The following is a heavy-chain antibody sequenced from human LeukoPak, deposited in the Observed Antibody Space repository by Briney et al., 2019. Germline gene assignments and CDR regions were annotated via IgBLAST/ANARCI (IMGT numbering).Heavy chain of an antibody. V-gene: IGHV3-23*03. CDR3: ANSGDNGY. Sequence: GGSLRLSCATSGFTFSSYWMSWVRQAPGKGLEWVSSVNDNAGSSKWYADSVKGRFTISRDNSKNTLYLQMNSLRAEDTAVYYCANSGDNGYWGQGTLVTVSS. J-gene: IGHJ4*02. CDR1: GFTFSSYW. D-gene: IGHD4/OR15-4a*01. CDR2: NDNAGSSK.